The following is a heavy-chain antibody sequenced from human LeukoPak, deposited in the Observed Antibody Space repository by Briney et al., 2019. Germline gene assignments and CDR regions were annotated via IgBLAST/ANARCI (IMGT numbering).Heavy chain of an antibody. CDR3: ARDHLTILPRPYYYYYYMDV. CDR2: IKQDGSEK. J-gene: IGHJ6*03. Sequence: PGGSLRLSCAASGFTFSSYWMSWVRQAPGKGLEWVANIKQDGSEKYYVDSVKGRFTISRDNAKNSLYLQMNSLRAEDTAVYYCARDHLTILPRPYYYYYYMDVWGKGTTVTVSS. CDR1: GFTFSSYW. D-gene: IGHD3-3*01. V-gene: IGHV3-7*01.